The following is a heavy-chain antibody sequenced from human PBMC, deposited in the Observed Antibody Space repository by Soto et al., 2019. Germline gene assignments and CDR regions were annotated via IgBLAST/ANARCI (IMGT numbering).Heavy chain of an antibody. CDR2: IWYDGSNK. CDR1: GFTFSSYG. Sequence: QVQLVESGGGVVQPGRSLRLSCAASGFTFSSYGMHWVRQAPGKGLEWVAVIWYDGSNKYYADSVKGRFTISRDNSKNTLYLQMNSLRAEDTAVYYCAREIQLWSHYYYYGMDVWGQGTTVTVSS. CDR3: AREIQLWSHYYYYGMDV. V-gene: IGHV3-33*01. J-gene: IGHJ6*02. D-gene: IGHD5-18*01.